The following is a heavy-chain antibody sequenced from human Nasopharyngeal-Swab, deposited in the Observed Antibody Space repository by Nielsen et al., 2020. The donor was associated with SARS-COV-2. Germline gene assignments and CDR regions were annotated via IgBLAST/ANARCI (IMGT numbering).Heavy chain of an antibody. CDR3: AREALKELLWFGESSSYYGMDV. CDR2: IYYSGST. CDR1: GGSISSGGYY. Sequence: SETLSLTCTVSGGSISSGGYYWSWIRQHPGKGLEWIGYIYYSGSTYYNPSLKSRVTISVDTSKNQFSLKLSSVTAADTAVYYCAREALKELLWFGESSSYYGMDVWGRGTTVTVSS. V-gene: IGHV4-31*03. D-gene: IGHD3-10*01. J-gene: IGHJ6*02.